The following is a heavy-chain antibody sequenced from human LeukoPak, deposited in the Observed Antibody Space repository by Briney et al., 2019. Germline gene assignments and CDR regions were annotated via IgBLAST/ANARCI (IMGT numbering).Heavy chain of an antibody. D-gene: IGHD4-17*01. CDR2: IYSGGST. V-gene: IGHV3-53*01. CDR3: ASDYGDYVGAFDI. J-gene: IGHJ3*02. Sequence: IQPGGSLRLSCAASGFTVSSNYMSRVRQAPGKGLEWGSVIYSGGSTYYADSVKGRFTISRDNSKNTLYLHMNSLRAEDTAVYYCASDYGDYVGAFDIWGQGTMVTVSS. CDR1: GFTVSSNY.